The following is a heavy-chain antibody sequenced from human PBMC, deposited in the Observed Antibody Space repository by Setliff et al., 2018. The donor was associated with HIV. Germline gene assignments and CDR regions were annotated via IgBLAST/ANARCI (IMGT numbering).Heavy chain of an antibody. CDR2: IYSDGRT. Sequence: GGSLRLSCAASGFTVSDNYMTWVRQAPGKGLEWVSVIYSDGRTFYADSVKGRFTISRDDSKNSLYLQMNSLRAEDTAVYYCARDSEDTAWDYYYYMDVWGKGTTVTVSS. CDR3: ARDSEDTAWDYYYYMDV. V-gene: IGHV3-53*01. CDR1: GFTVSDNY. J-gene: IGHJ6*03. D-gene: IGHD5-18*01.